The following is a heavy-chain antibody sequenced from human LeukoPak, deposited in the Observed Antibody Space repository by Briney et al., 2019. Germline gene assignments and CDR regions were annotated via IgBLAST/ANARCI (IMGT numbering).Heavy chain of an antibody. CDR2: INPNTGDT. V-gene: IGHV1-2*02. J-gene: IGHJ5*02. CDR3: GRGNKSFDP. Sequence: AASVKVSCKASGYTFTAYYVHWVRQAPGQGLEWIGWINPNTGDTNYAPKFQGRVTMIKDTSTNSAYMELNKLTSDDTAVYYCGRGNKSFDPRGQGTLVTVSS. CDR1: GYTFTAYY.